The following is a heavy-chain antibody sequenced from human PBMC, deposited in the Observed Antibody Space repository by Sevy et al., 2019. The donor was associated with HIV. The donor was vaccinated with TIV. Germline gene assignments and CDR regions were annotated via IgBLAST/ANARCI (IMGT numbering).Heavy chain of an antibody. J-gene: IGHJ3*02. CDR2: LIPIFGTA. Sequence: ASVKVSCKASGGTFSSYAISWVRQAPGQGLEWMGGLIPIFGTANYAQKFQGRVTITADKSTSTAYMELSSLRSEDTAVYYCAREKHRSQIVVVTGNDAFDIWDQGTMVTVSS. CDR1: GGTFSSYA. V-gene: IGHV1-69*06. CDR3: AREKHRSQIVVVTGNDAFDI. D-gene: IGHD2-21*02.